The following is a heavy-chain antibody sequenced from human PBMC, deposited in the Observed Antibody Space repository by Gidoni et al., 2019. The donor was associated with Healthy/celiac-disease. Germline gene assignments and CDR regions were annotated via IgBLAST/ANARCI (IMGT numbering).Heavy chain of an antibody. J-gene: IGHJ4*02. CDR2: IWYDGSNK. V-gene: IGHV3-33*01. Sequence: QVQLVESGGGVVQPGRSLRLSCAASGFTFSSYGRHWVRQAPGKGLEGGAVIWYDGSNKYYADSVKGRFTISRDNSKNTLYLQMNSLRAEDTAVYYCARDLIVARGYFDYWGQGTLVTVSS. D-gene: IGHD5-12*01. CDR3: ARDLIVARGYFDY. CDR1: GFTFSSYG.